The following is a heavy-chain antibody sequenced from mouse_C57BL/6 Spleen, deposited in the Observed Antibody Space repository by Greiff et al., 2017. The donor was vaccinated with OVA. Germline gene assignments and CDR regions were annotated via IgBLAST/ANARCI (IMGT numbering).Heavy chain of an antibody. D-gene: IGHD1-1*01. CDR3: ARDRGSNYWYFDV. V-gene: IGHV5-4*01. CDR1: GFTFSSYA. CDR2: ISDGGSYT. J-gene: IGHJ1*03. Sequence: DVMLVESGGGLVKPGGSLKLSCAASGFTFSSYAMSWVRQTPEKRLEWVATISDGGSYTYYPDNVKGRFTISRDNAKNKLYLQMSHLKSEDTAMYYCARDRGSNYWYFDVWGTGTTVTVSS.